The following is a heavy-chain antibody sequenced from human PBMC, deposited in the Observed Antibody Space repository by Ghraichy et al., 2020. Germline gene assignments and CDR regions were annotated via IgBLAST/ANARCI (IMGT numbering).Heavy chain of an antibody. J-gene: IGHJ4*02. CDR2: INYSGTS. Sequence: SETLSLTCAVSGGSFSGYYWAWIRQSPGKGLEWIGEINYSGTSNYNPSLKNRVSMSVDASKSHFSLNLKSVTAADTAVYYCARGRVDDDWGGYAPPAAFDFWGQGNLVTGS. D-gene: IGHD3-3*01. CDR3: ARGRVDDDWGGYAPPAAFDF. V-gene: IGHV4-34*01. CDR1: GGSFSGYY.